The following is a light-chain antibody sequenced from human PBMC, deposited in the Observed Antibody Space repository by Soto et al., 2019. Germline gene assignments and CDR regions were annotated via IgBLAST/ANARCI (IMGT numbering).Light chain of an antibody. CDR1: SSNIGAGYD. J-gene: IGLJ3*02. CDR2: GNS. Sequence: QSVLTQPPSVSGAPGQRVTISCTGSSSNIGAGYDVHWYQQLPGPAPKLLIYGNSNRPSGVPDRFSGSQSGPSASLAITGLEAEHEADYYCQSYDSSLSGWVFGGGTKLTVL. CDR3: QSYDSSLSGWV. V-gene: IGLV1-40*01.